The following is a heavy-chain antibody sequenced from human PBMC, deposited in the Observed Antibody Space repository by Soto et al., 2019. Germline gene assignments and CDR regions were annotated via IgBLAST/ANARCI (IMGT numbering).Heavy chain of an antibody. CDR1: GVSMSSGDYH. J-gene: IGHJ5*02. D-gene: IGHD2-15*01. V-gene: IGHV4-30-4*01. CDR2: IYYRGRT. CDR3: ARAVLVAVWLVWFDP. Sequence: QVQLLESGPGLVKPSQTLSLTCTVSGVSMSSGDYHWSWIRQPPGKGLERIGYIYYRGRTYYNPSLRSRVTLSVDMSKNQFALKLSSVTAADRAVHYCARAVLVAVWLVWFDPWGQGTLVTVPS.